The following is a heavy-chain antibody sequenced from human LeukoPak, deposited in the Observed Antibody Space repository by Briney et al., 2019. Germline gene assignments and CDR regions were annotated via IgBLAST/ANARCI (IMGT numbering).Heavy chain of an antibody. D-gene: IGHD6-13*01. Sequence: SETLSLTCTVSGGSINTYYWSWIRQPPGKGLEWIGEINHSGSTNYNPSLKSRVTISVDTSKNQFSLKLSSVTAADTAVYYCARSYSSSWYFLNWFDPWGQGTLVTVSS. CDR1: GGSINTYY. CDR3: ARSYSSSWYFLNWFDP. V-gene: IGHV4-34*01. CDR2: INHSGST. J-gene: IGHJ5*02.